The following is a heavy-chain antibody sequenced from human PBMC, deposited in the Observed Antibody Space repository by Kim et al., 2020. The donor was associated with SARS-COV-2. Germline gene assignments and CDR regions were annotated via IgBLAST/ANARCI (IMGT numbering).Heavy chain of an antibody. J-gene: IGHJ4*02. V-gene: IGHV3-53*01. D-gene: IGHD3-10*01. Sequence: YADSVKGRFTISRDNSKNTLYLQMNSLRAEDTAVYYCAIIFMVRGVIDDYWGQGTLVTVSS. CDR3: AIIFMVRGVIDDY.